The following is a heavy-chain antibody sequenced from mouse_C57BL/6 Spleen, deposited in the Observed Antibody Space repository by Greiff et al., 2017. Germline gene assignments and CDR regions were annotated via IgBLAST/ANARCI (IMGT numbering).Heavy chain of an antibody. CDR3: ARMNGSTCFDD. D-gene: IGHD1-1*01. Sequence: EVQRVESGGGLVKPGGSLKLSCAASGFTFSSYAMSWVRQTPDKRLEWVATISDGGSYTYYPDNVKGRFTISRDNAKNNLYLQMSHLKSEDTAMYYCARMNGSTCFDDWGQGTTLTV. V-gene: IGHV5-4*01. J-gene: IGHJ2*01. CDR1: GFTFSSYA. CDR2: ISDGGSYT.